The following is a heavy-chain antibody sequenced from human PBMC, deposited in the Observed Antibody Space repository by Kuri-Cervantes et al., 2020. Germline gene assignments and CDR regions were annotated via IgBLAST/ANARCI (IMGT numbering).Heavy chain of an antibody. Sequence: GGSLSLSCAASGFTVSSNYMSWVRQAPGKGLEWVSVIYSGGSTYYADSVKGRFTISRDNAKNSLYLQMNSLRAEDTAVYYCARDPGFEDYDSSGYYYFSWFDPWGQGTLVTVSS. CDR2: IYSGGST. CDR3: ARDPGFEDYDSSGYYYFSWFDP. V-gene: IGHV3-53*01. J-gene: IGHJ5*02. D-gene: IGHD3-22*01. CDR1: GFTVSSNY.